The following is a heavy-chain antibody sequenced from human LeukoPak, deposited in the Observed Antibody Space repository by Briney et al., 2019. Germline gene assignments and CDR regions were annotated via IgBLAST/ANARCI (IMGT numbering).Heavy chain of an antibody. CDR1: GLTFSSYA. CDR2: ISGSDGIT. J-gene: IGHJ4*02. Sequence: SGGSLRLSCAASGLTFSSYAMSWVRQAPGKGLEWVSAISGSDGITYYADSMKGRFTISRDNSKNTLYLQMNSLRADDTAVYYCAKGPIFGVVRSFDYWGQGTLVTVSS. V-gene: IGHV3-23*01. CDR3: AKGPIFGVVRSFDY. D-gene: IGHD3-3*01.